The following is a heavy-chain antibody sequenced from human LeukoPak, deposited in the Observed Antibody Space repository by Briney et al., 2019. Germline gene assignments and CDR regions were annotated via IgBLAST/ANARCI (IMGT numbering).Heavy chain of an antibody. CDR3: ARDSPPDLFTRIAVAGTGLVDY. J-gene: IGHJ4*02. V-gene: IGHV3-30*04. Sequence: GGSLRLSCAASGFTFCSYAMHWVRQAPGKGLEWVAVISYDGSNKYYTDSVKGRFTISRDNSKNTLYLQMNSLRAEDTAVYYCARDSPPDLFTRIAVAGTGLVDYWGQGTLVTVSS. D-gene: IGHD6-19*01. CDR2: ISYDGSNK. CDR1: GFTFCSYA.